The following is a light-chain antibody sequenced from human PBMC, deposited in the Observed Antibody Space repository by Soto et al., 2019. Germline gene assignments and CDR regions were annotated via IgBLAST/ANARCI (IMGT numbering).Light chain of an antibody. V-gene: IGKV3-15*01. Sequence: DIVLTQSPDTLSLSPGESATLACRASQSLGRYLAWYQQKSGQAPRLLIHGASTRHSGIPGRFSGSGSGTEFTLTISSLQSEDFAVYYCQQHDSWPRTFGQGTKVDIK. CDR1: QSLGRY. J-gene: IGKJ1*01. CDR2: GAS. CDR3: QQHDSWPRT.